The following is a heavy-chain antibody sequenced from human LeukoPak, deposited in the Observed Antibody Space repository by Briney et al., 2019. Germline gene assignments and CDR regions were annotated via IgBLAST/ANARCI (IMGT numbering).Heavy chain of an antibody. D-gene: IGHD6-19*01. Sequence: ASVKVSCKASGYTFTSYGISWVRQAPGQGLEWMGWISAYNGNTNYAQKLQGRVTMTTDTSTGTAYMELRSLRSDDTAVYYCARDREQWLVPYYFDYWGQGTLVTVSS. CDR1: GYTFTSYG. CDR3: ARDREQWLVPYYFDY. V-gene: IGHV1-18*01. J-gene: IGHJ4*02. CDR2: ISAYNGNT.